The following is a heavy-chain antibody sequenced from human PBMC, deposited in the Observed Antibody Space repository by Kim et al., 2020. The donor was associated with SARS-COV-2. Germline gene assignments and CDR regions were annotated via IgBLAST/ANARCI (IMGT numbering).Heavy chain of an antibody. CDR2: ISAYNGNT. CDR1: GYTFTSYG. D-gene: IGHD3-9*01. CDR3: ARVDGSERSLTEIDY. J-gene: IGHJ4*02. Sequence: ASVKVSCKASGYTFTSYGISWVRQAPGQGLEWMGWISAYNGNTNYAQKLQGRVTMTTDTSTSTAYMELRSLRSDDTAVYYCARVDGSERSLTEIDYWGQGTLVTVSS. V-gene: IGHV1-18*01.